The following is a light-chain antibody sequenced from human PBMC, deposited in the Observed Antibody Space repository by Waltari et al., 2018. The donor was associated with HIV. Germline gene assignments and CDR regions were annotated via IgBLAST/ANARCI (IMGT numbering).Light chain of an antibody. J-gene: IGKJ2*01. V-gene: IGKV3-20*01. Sequence: EIVLTQSPGTLSLSPGERATLSCRAGQSVSSNYLAWYQQKPGQAPRLLIYGASNRATGIPDRFSGSGSGTDFTLTISRLEPEDFAVYYCQRYANSPPMYTFGQGTKLEIK. CDR3: QRYANSPPMYT. CDR1: QSVSSNY. CDR2: GAS.